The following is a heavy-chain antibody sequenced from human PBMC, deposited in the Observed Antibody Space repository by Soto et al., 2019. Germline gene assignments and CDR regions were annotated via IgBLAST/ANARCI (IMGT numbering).Heavy chain of an antibody. CDR3: AREPLYYYDSSGYYP. CDR2: IYYSGST. Sequence: PSETLSLTCTVSGGSISSYYWSWIRQPPGKGLEWIGYIYYSGSTNYNPSLKSRVTISVDTSKNQFSLKLSSVTAADTAVYYCAREPLYYYDSSGYYPWGQGTLVTVSS. CDR1: GGSISSYY. D-gene: IGHD3-22*01. J-gene: IGHJ5*02. V-gene: IGHV4-59*01.